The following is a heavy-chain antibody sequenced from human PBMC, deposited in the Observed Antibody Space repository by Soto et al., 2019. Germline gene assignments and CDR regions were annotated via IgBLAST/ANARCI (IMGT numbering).Heavy chain of an antibody. CDR1: GFTFSNAW. J-gene: IGHJ6*02. D-gene: IGHD3-22*01. CDR3: TRHTYYYDSSGYYYVGYYYYGMDV. Sequence: GGSLRLSCAASGFTFSNAWMSWVRQAPGKGLEWVGRIKSKTDGGTTDYAAPVKGRFTISRGDSKNTLYLQMNSLKTEDTAVYYCTRHTYYYDSSGYYYVGYYYYGMDVWGQGTTVTVSS. CDR2: IKSKTDGGTT. V-gene: IGHV3-15*01.